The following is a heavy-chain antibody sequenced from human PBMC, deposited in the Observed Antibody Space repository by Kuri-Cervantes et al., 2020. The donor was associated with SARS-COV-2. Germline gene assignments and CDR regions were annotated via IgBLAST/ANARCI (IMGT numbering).Heavy chain of an antibody. V-gene: IGHV3-7*03. D-gene: IGHD2-2*01. CDR2: IKQDGSEK. J-gene: IGHJ6*02. CDR3: VRVPQTRIEHGPSAIWIYYFHGMDV. Sequence: GGSLRLSCVASGFTFSSYWMSWVRQAPGKGLEWVANIKQDGSEKYYVDSVEGRFIISRDNAKRSMFLQMSSLRVEDTAVYYCVRVPQTRIEHGPSAIWIYYFHGMDVWGRGTSVTVSS. CDR1: GFTFSSYW.